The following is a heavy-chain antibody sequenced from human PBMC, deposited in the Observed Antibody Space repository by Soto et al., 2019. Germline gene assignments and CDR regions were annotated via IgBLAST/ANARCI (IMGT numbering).Heavy chain of an antibody. CDR1: GDTSTSYY. D-gene: IGHD3-22*01. Sequence: SETLSLTCTVSGDTSTSYYWGWIRQAPGKGLEWIGHIHNSGTSTHNPSLNGRVTISIDMSKKQFSLKLTSLTSADTAVYYCARDFYDSVGYTWFDSWSQGTLVTVSS. CDR2: IHNSGTS. V-gene: IGHV4-59*01. CDR3: ARDFYDSVGYTWFDS. J-gene: IGHJ5*01.